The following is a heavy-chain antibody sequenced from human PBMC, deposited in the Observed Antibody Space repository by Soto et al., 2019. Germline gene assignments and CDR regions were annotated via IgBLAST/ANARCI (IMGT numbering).Heavy chain of an antibody. J-gene: IGHJ4*02. CDR1: GGTFSSYT. Sequence: ASVKVSCKASGGTFSSYTISWVRQAPGQGLEWMGRIIPILGIANYAQKFQGRVTITADKSTSTAYMELSSLRSEDTAVYYCARDPQPEIAVAGDFDYWGQGTLVTVSS. CDR3: ARDPQPEIAVAGDFDY. V-gene: IGHV1-69*02. D-gene: IGHD6-19*01. CDR2: IIPILGIA.